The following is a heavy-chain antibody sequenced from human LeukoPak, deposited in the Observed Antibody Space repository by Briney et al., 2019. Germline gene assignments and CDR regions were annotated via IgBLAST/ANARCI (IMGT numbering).Heavy chain of an antibody. V-gene: IGHV3-7*01. CDR1: GFTFSNYW. D-gene: IGHD6-13*01. Sequence: GGSLRLSCAASGFTFSNYWMAWVRQAPGKGLEWVADINLDGSEKDYVDSLKGRCTISRDDAKNSLYLQVNTLRAEDTAVYYCARDSEKSSSFAFDIWGQGTVVTVSS. CDR3: ARDSEKSSSFAFDI. CDR2: INLDGSEK. J-gene: IGHJ3*02.